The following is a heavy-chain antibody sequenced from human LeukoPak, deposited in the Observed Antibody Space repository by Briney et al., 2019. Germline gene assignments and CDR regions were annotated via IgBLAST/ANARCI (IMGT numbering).Heavy chain of an antibody. CDR3: ASEIVPRWSSPNFDY. J-gene: IGHJ4*02. D-gene: IGHD2-15*01. Sequence: PSETLSLTCAVYGGSFSGYYWSWIRQPPGKGLEWIGEINHSGSTNYNPSLKSRVTISVDTSKNQFSLKLSSVTAADTAVYYCASEIVPRWSSPNFDYWGQGTLVTVSS. CDR1: GGSFSGYY. CDR2: INHSGST. V-gene: IGHV4-34*01.